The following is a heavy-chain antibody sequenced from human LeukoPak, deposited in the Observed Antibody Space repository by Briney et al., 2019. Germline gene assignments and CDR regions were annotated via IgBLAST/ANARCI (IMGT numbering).Heavy chain of an antibody. CDR3: ARDWGGSSYYDFWSGLFDY. CDR2: ISGSGGST. J-gene: IGHJ4*02. Sequence: GGSLRLSCAASGFTFSSYAMSWVRQAPGKGLEWVSAISGSGGSTYYADSVKGRFTISRDNSKNTLYLQMNSLRAEDTAVYYCARDWGGSSYYDFWSGLFDYWGQGTLVTVSS. D-gene: IGHD3-3*01. CDR1: GFTFSSYA. V-gene: IGHV3-23*01.